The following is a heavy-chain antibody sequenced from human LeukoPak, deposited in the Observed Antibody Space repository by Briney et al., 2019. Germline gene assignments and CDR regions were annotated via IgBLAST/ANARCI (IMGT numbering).Heavy chain of an antibody. CDR1: GYTFTSYG. J-gene: IGHJ3*02. D-gene: IGHD2-2*02. CDR2: ISAYNGNT. Sequence: ASVKVSCKASGYTFTSYGISWVRQAPGQGLEWMGWISAYNGNTNYAQKLQGRVTMTTDTSTSTAYMELRSLRSDDTAVYYCARDWADIVVVPAAIDDAFDIWGQGTMVTVSS. V-gene: IGHV1-18*01. CDR3: ARDWADIVVVPAAIDDAFDI.